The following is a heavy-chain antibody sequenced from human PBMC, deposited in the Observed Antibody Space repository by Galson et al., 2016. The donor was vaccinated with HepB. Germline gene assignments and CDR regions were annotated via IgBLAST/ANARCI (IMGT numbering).Heavy chain of an antibody. CDR3: ARDDRVVAATRNLHYSDY. J-gene: IGHJ4*02. V-gene: IGHV1-18*01. D-gene: IGHD2-15*01. Sequence: SVKVSCKASGYTFTSYAINWVRQAPGQGLEWMGWISAYNGDTNYAQKFHGRVTLTTDTSTDTAYMELTSLRSDDTAVYYCARDDRVVAATRNLHYSDYWGQGTLVTVSS. CDR1: GYTFTSYA. CDR2: ISAYNGDT.